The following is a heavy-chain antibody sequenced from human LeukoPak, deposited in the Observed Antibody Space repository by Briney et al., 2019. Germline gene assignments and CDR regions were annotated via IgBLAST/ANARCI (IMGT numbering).Heavy chain of an antibody. D-gene: IGHD1-26*01. CDR1: GFTFSTYS. CDR3: ARGVMKWELLGKDFDY. J-gene: IGHJ4*02. CDR2: ISRGSGHI. V-gene: IGHV3-21*01. Sequence: GGSLRLSCAASGFTFSTYSMNWVRQAPGKGLEWVSSISRGSGHIYYADSVKGRFTISRDNARNSLYLQMNSLRAEDTAVYYCARGVMKWELLGKDFDYWGQGTLVTVSS.